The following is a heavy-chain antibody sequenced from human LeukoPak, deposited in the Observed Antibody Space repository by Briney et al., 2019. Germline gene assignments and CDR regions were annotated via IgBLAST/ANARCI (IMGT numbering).Heavy chain of an antibody. V-gene: IGHV4-59*01. CDR3: ARDQDINYGLDV. D-gene: IGHD5-12*01. J-gene: IGHJ6*02. CDR2: IYSGGNT. Sequence: SETLSLTCTVSGASIRSFFWTWIRQPPGKGLEWIANIYSGGNTDYNPSLKSRLTIPVDTSRNQFSLRLSSVTAADTAVYYCARDQDINYGLDVWGQGTTVTVSS. CDR1: GASIRSFF.